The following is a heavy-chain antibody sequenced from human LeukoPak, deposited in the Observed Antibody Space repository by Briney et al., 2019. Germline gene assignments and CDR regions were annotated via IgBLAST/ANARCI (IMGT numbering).Heavy chain of an antibody. CDR3: AREGFGESIDY. Sequence: WVRQAPGKGLEWIGSIYYSGSTYYNPSLKSRVTISVDTSKNQFSLKLSSVTAADTAVYYCAREGFGESIDYWGQGTLVTVSS. J-gene: IGHJ4*02. CDR2: IYYSGST. V-gene: IGHV4-39*07. D-gene: IGHD3-10*01.